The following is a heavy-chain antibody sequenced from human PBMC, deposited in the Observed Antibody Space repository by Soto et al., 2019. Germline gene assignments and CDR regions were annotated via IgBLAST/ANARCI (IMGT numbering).Heavy chain of an antibody. CDR2: IWYDGSNK. D-gene: IGHD6-6*01. CDR1: GFTFSSYG. Sequence: GGSQRLSCATSGFTFSSYGMHWVRQAPGKGLEWVAVIWYDGSNKYYADSVKGRFTISRDNSKNTLYLQMNSLRAEDTAVYYCARAGLYSSSTADAFDIWGQGTMVTVSS. CDR3: ARAGLYSSSTADAFDI. V-gene: IGHV3-33*01. J-gene: IGHJ3*02.